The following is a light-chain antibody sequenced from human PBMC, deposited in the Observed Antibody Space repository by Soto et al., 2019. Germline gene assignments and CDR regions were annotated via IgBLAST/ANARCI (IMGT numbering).Light chain of an antibody. CDR2: DVN. CDR3: VSFAGGTYV. CDR1: SDDIGGYNF. V-gene: IGLV2-14*03. J-gene: IGLJ1*01. Sequence: ALTQPASVSGSPGQSITISCSGTSDDIGGYNFVSWYQQHPGKVPKLITYDVNRRPPGVPDRFFGSKSGNTASLTVSGLQAEDEADYYCVSFAGGTYVFGTGTKVTVL.